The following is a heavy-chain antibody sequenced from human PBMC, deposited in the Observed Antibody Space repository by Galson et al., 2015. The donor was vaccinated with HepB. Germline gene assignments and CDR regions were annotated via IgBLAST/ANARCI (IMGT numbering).Heavy chain of an antibody. D-gene: IGHD3-10*01. Sequence: QSGAEVTKPGESLKISCKTSGYSFPNYWIGWVRQMPGKGLEWMGNIYPGDSETRYSPSFQGQVTILAANSISTAYLKWNSLKASHTAMYYCASLINRGGYFYFDYWGHGTLVTVSS. J-gene: IGHJ4*01. CDR1: GYSFPNYW. CDR2: IYPGDSET. V-gene: IGHV5-51*03. CDR3: ASLINRGGYFYFDY.